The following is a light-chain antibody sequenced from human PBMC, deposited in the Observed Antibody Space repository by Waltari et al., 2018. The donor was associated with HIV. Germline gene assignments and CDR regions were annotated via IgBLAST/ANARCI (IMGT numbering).Light chain of an antibody. CDR2: GVS. CDR3: SSYAGSNIVV. Sequence: QSALTQPPSASGSPGQSVTISCTGTSSDVGGYNYVSCYQQHPGKAHKRMIYGVSERPSGVPERFSGSKSGNTASLTVSGLQAEDEADYYCSSYAGSNIVVFGGGTKLNVL. V-gene: IGLV2-8*01. CDR1: SSDVGGYNY. J-gene: IGLJ2*01.